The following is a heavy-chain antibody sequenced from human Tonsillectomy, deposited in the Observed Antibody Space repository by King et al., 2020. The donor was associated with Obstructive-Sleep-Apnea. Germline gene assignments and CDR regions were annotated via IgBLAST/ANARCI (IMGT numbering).Heavy chain of an antibody. CDR3: ARGSQGIAVAGTDY. CDR2: ISSSSSTI. Sequence: VQLVESGGGLVQPGGSLRLSCAASGFTFSSYSMNWVRQAPGKGLEWVSYISSSSSTIYYADSVKGRFTISRDNAKNSLYLQMNSLRAEDTAVYYCARGSQGIAVAGTDYWGQGTLVTVSS. CDR1: GFTFSSYS. J-gene: IGHJ4*02. D-gene: IGHD6-19*01. V-gene: IGHV3-48*04.